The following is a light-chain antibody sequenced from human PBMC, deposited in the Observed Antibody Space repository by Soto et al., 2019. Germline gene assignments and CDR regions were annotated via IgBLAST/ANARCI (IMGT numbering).Light chain of an antibody. V-gene: IGLV2-8*01. J-gene: IGLJ2*01. CDR3: SSYAGSNNWL. Sequence: QSVLTQPPSASGSPGQSVTISCTGTSSDVGGYNYVSWYQQHPGKAPKVMIYEVSKRPSGVPDRFSGFKSGNTASLTVSGLRAEDEADYYCSSYAGSNNWLFGGGTQLTVL. CDR1: SSDVGGYNY. CDR2: EVS.